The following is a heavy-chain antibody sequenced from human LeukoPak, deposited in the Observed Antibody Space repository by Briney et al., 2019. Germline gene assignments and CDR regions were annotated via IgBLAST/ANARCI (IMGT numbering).Heavy chain of an antibody. CDR3: ARRITDCSSTSCYLWFDP. J-gene: IGHJ5*02. V-gene: IGHV5-51*01. CDR1: GYSFTSYW. CDR2: IYPGDSDT. D-gene: IGHD2-2*01. Sequence: GESLKISCKGSGYSFTSYWVGRVRQMPGKGLEWMGIIYPGDSDTRYSPSFQGQVTISADKSISTAYLQWSSLKASDTAMYYCARRITDCSSTSCYLWFDPWGQGTLVTVSS.